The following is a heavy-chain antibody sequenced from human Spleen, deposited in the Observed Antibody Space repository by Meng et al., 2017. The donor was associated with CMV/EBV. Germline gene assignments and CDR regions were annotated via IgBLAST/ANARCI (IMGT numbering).Heavy chain of an antibody. CDR2: ISSNGGST. CDR1: GFTFSSYA. Sequence: GESLKISCAASGFTFSSYAMHWVRQAPGKGLEYVSAISSNGGSTYYADSVKGRFTISRDNSKNTLYLQMNSLRAEDTALYYCARGAFDWGQGTLVTVSS. CDR3: ARGAFD. V-gene: IGHV3-64*02. D-gene: IGHD2/OR15-2a*01. J-gene: IGHJ4*02.